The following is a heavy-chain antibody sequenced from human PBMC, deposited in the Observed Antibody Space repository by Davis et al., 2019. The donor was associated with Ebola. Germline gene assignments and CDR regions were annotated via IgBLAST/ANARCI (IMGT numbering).Heavy chain of an antibody. CDR1: GFTFSSYD. J-gene: IGHJ6*04. CDR2: IGIAGDT. V-gene: IGHV3-13*01. CDR3: VRDPAGHGMDV. Sequence: GESLNISCVASGFTFSSYDIHWVRQVTGKGLECVSRIGIAGDTYYSDSGKGRFTISRENVRNSVYLQMNSLTAGDTAVYYCVRDPAGHGMDVWGKGTTVTVSS. D-gene: IGHD6-13*01.